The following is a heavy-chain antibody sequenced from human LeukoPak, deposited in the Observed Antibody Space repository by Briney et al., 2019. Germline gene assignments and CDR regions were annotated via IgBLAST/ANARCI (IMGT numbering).Heavy chain of an antibody. CDR1: GGSISSYY. CDR2: IYYSGST. J-gene: IGHJ3*02. CDR3: AGHMYSQDAFDI. Sequence: SETLSLTCTASGGSISSYYWSWIRQPPGKGLEWIGYIYYSGSTNYNPSLKSRVTISVDTSKNQFSLKLSSVTAADTAVYYCAGHMYSQDAFDIWGQGTMVTVSS. D-gene: IGHD6-13*01. V-gene: IGHV4-59*08.